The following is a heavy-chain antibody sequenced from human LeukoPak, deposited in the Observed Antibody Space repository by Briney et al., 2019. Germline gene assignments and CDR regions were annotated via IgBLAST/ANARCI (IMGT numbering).Heavy chain of an antibody. CDR1: GYSISSGYY. V-gene: IGHV4-38-2*02. CDR2: IYHSGST. J-gene: IGHJ3*02. Sequence: NPSETLSLTCTVSGYSISSGYYWGWIRQPPGKGLEWIGSIYHSGSTYYNPSLKSRVTISVDTSKNQFSLKLSSVTAADTAVYYCASPHEYTRDAFDIWGQGTMVTVSS. CDR3: ASPHEYTRDAFDI. D-gene: IGHD1-1*01.